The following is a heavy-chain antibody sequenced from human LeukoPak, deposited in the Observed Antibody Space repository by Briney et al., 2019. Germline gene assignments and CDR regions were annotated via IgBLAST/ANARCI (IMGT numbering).Heavy chain of an antibody. CDR2: INHSGST. CDR1: GGSISGYY. V-gene: IGHV4-34*01. D-gene: IGHD4-23*01. Sequence: SETLSLTCTVSGGSISGYYWSWIRQPAGKGLEWIGEINHSGSTNYNPSLKSRVTISVDTSKNQFSLKLSSVTAADTAVYYCARHHFRVNSSPFGYWGQGTLVTVSS. J-gene: IGHJ4*02. CDR3: ARHHFRVNSSPFGY.